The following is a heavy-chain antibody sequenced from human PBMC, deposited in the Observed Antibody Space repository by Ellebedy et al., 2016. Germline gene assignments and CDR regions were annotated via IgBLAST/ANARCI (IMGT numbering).Heavy chain of an antibody. CDR3: ARGGYSYGSGDFDY. J-gene: IGHJ4*02. V-gene: IGHV3-30*03. CDR2: ISYDGSDK. CDR1: GFTFSSSG. Sequence: GGSLRLSCAASGFTFSSSGMHWVRQAPGKGLEWVAFISYDGSDKYYADSVKGRFTISRDNSKNTLYLQMNSLRAEDTAVYYCARGGYSYGSGDFDYWGQGTLVTVSS. D-gene: IGHD5-18*01.